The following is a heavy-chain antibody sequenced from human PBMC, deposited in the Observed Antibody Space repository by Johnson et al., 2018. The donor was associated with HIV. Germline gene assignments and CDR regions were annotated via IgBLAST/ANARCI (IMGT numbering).Heavy chain of an antibody. CDR1: GFTFSNYG. D-gene: IGHD2-15*01. CDR3: AKEAPGRWDLPVWAAIDI. Sequence: QVQVVESGGDVVQPGGSLRLSCAASGFTFSNYGFHWVRQAPGKGLEWVAFIQYDDNNEYYADSVKGRFTMSRDISKNTVHLQMNSLRVDDTALYYCAKEAPGRWDLPVWAAIDIWGQGTMVTVSS. J-gene: IGHJ3*02. CDR2: IQYDDNNE. V-gene: IGHV3-30*02.